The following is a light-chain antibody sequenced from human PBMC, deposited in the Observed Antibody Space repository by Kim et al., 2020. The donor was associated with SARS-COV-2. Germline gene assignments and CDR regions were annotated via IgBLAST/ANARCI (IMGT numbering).Light chain of an antibody. J-gene: IGLJ3*02. CDR1: SNNVGHQG. V-gene: IGLV10-54*01. CDR2: RNN. CDR3: SAWDSSLSAWV. Sequence: QAGLTQPPSVSKGLGQTATLTCTGNSNNVGHQGAAWLQQHQGHPPKLLFYRNNNRPSGISERLSASRSGNTASLTITGLQPEDEADYYCSAWDSSLSAWVFGGGTKLTVL.